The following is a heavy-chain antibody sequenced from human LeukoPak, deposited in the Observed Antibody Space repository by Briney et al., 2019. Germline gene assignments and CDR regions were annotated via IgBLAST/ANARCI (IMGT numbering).Heavy chain of an antibody. CDR1: GDSVSSNSAA. J-gene: IGHJ5*02. CDR2: TYYRSKWYN. Sequence: SQTLSLTRAISGDSVSSNSAAWNWIRQSPSRGLEWLGRTYYRSKWYNDYAVSVKSRITINPDTSKNQFSLQLNSVTPEDTAVYYCARERKPATVTTYWFDPWGQGTLVTVSS. CDR3: ARERKPATVTTYWFDP. V-gene: IGHV6-1*01. D-gene: IGHD4-11*01.